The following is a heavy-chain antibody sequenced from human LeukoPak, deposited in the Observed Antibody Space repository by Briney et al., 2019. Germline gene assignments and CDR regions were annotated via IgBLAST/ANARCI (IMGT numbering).Heavy chain of an antibody. Sequence: GGSLRLSCAASGFTFSSYWMNWVRRAPGKGLEWVANINQDGSEKHYVDSVKGRFTISRDNAKNSLYLQINSLSAEDTAVYYCARDYGGSDFDYWGQGTLVTVSS. D-gene: IGHD3-16*01. CDR1: GFTFSSYW. V-gene: IGHV3-7*01. CDR2: INQDGSEK. CDR3: ARDYGGSDFDY. J-gene: IGHJ4*02.